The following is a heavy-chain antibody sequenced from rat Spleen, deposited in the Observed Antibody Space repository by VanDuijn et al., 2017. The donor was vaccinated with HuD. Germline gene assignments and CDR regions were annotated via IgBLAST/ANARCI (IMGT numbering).Heavy chain of an antibody. J-gene: IGHJ2*01. Sequence: QVQMKETGPGLVQTTQTLSVTCTVSGFSLTSYGVHWVRQAPGKGLEWMGIIWGDGSTNYNSALKSRLSISRDTSKSQVFLTLTSLQTDDTAVYYCALSGEGYWGQGVMVTVSS. CDR1: GFSLTSYG. CDR3: ALSGEGY. D-gene: IGHD1-1*01. CDR2: IWGDGST. V-gene: IGHV2-77*01.